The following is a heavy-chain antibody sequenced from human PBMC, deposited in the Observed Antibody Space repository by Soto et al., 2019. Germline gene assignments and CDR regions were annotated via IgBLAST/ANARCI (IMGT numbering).Heavy chain of an antibody. CDR1: GFTVSSNY. Sequence: GGSLRLSCAASGFTVSSNYMSWVRQAPGKGLEWVSVIYSGGSTYYADSVKGRFTISRDNSENTLYLQMNSLRAEDTAVYYCARNQEEETYYYGSGSYKINWFDPWGQGTLVTVSS. D-gene: IGHD3-10*01. J-gene: IGHJ5*02. CDR2: IYSGGST. V-gene: IGHV3-66*01. CDR3: ARNQEEETYYYGSGSYKINWFDP.